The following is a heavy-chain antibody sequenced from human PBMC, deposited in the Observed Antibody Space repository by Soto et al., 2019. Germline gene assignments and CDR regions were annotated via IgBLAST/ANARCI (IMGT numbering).Heavy chain of an antibody. CDR2: INSDGSTT. D-gene: IGHD2-21*02. J-gene: IGHJ4*02. CDR1: GFTFSSYW. Sequence: EVQLVESGGGLVQPGGSLRLSCGASGFTFSSYWMHWVRQAPGKGLVWVSRINSDGSTTSYADSVHGRFTISRHNAENTLFLQMNSLRAEDTGVYFCACVAYGDWAVFHYCGQGTLVTVSS. V-gene: IGHV3-74*01. CDR3: ACVAYGDWAVFHY.